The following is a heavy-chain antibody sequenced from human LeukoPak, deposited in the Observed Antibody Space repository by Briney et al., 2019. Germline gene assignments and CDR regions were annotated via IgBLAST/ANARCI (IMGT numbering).Heavy chain of an antibody. CDR2: ISYSGST. D-gene: IGHD6-19*01. J-gene: IGHJ5*02. CDR3: ARQTTRAVAIDLAFDP. V-gene: IGHV4-59*08. CDR1: GGSLSRYY. Sequence: PAETLSLTCPVSGGSLSRYYWSWLRQPPGQGLEWIGFISYSGSTNYNPALTSRLTISVDTPKNQFSLKQISVPAADTAVYYCARQTTRAVAIDLAFDPWGQGTLVTVSS.